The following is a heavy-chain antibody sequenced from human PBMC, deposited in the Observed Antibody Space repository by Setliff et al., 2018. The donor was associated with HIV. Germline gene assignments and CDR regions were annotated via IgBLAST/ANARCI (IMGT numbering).Heavy chain of an antibody. Sequence: GGSLRLSCTVSGFTFSNYCMNWVRQAPGKGLEWVSYISSSSSTIYYADSVKGRFTISRDNANNSLYLQMNSLRAEDTAVYYCARGARGYSYGWGQGTLVTVSS. D-gene: IGHD5-18*01. V-gene: IGHV3-48*04. CDR2: ISSSSSTI. CDR1: GFTFSNYC. J-gene: IGHJ4*02. CDR3: ARGARGYSYG.